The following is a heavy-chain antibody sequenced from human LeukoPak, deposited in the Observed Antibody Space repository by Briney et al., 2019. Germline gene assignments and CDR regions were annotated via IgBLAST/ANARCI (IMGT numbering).Heavy chain of an antibody. CDR3: ARDTYYYDSSGSPAFDY. D-gene: IGHD3-22*01. CDR2: IWYDGSNK. J-gene: IGHJ4*02. CDR1: GFTFSSYG. Sequence: PGRSLRLSCAASGFTFSSYGIHWVRQAPGKGLEWVAVIWYDGSNKYYADSVKGRFTIPRDNSKNTLYLQMNSLRAEDTAVYYCARDTYYYDSSGSPAFDYWGQGTLVTVSS. V-gene: IGHV3-33*01.